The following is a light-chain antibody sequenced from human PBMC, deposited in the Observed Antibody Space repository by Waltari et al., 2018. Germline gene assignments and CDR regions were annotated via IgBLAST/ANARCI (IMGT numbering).Light chain of an antibody. V-gene: IGLV1-51*02. CDR2: ETN. CDR3: GTWDSSLALWL. J-gene: IGLJ3*02. CDR1: PSTVGNIG. Sequence: QSVLTQPPSVSAAPGHKVSISCSGTPSTVGNIGVFWYRQHPGSAPKLLIYETNGRPTGTPDRFSGSKSATTAILDIAGLQPGDEADYYCGTWDSSLALWLFGGGTKLTV.